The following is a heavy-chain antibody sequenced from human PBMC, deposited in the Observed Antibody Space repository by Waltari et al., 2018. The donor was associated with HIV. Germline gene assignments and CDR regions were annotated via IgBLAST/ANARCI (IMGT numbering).Heavy chain of an antibody. Sequence: QVQLVQSGAEVKKPGASVKVSCKASEYIFIGYYIHWVRQASGHGPEWVGWINPNSGDTNYARRFQGRVTMTRDTSITTAYMELRRLTSDDTAVYYCARDRGWGEPNWYFDLWGRGTLVTVSS. J-gene: IGHJ2*01. V-gene: IGHV1-2*02. CDR3: ARDRGWGEPNWYFDL. CDR1: EYIFIGYY. D-gene: IGHD3-16*01. CDR2: INPNSGDT.